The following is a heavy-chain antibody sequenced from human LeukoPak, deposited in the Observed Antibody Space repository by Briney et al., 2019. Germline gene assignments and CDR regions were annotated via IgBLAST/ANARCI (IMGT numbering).Heavy chain of an antibody. J-gene: IGHJ4*02. V-gene: IGHV1-2*02. CDR1: GYTFTSYA. CDR3: ARGYYDSSGYDPGLGY. D-gene: IGHD3-22*01. CDR2: INPNSGGT. Sequence: ASVKVSCKASGYTFTSYAMNWVRQAPGQGLEWMGWINPNSGGTNYAQKFQGRVTMTRDTSTSTVYMELSSLRSEDTAMYWCARGYYDSSGYDPGLGYWGQGTLVTVSS.